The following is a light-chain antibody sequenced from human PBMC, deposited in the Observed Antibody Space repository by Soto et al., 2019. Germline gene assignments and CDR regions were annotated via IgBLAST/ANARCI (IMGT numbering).Light chain of an antibody. J-gene: IGLJ3*02. Sequence: QSVLTQPPSVSAAPRQRVTISCSGSSSNIGNNAVNWYQHLPGKAPNLVIHFDDRVVSGVSDRFSGSKSGTSASLAISGLQSEDEADYYCAAWDDSLNGPLFGGGTKLTVL. V-gene: IGLV1-36*01. CDR1: SSNIGNNA. CDR3: AAWDDSLNGPL. CDR2: FDD.